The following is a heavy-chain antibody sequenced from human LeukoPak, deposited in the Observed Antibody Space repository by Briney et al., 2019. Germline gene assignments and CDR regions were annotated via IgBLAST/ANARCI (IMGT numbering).Heavy chain of an antibody. CDR1: GGTFSSYA. CDR2: IIPIFGTA. J-gene: IGHJ6*03. CDR3: ARGRGDDYSNYWSYYYMDV. D-gene: IGHD4-11*01. V-gene: IGHV1-69*05. Sequence: ASVKVSCKASGGTFSSYAISWVRQAPGQGLEWMGGIIPIFGTANYAQKFQGRFTITTDESTSTAYMELSSLRSEDTAVYYCARGRGDDYSNYWSYYYMDVWGKGTTVTVSS.